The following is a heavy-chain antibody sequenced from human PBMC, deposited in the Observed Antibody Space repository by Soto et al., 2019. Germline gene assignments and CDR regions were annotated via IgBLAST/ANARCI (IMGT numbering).Heavy chain of an antibody. Sequence: GGSLRLSCAASGFTFSSYAMSWVRQAPGKGLEWVSAISGSGGSTYYADSVKGRFTISRDNSKNTLYLQMNSLRAEDAAVYYCAKDGNPIPYLTGYYRLGWFDPWGQGTLVTVSS. CDR3: AKDGNPIPYLTGYYRLGWFDP. J-gene: IGHJ5*02. V-gene: IGHV3-23*01. CDR1: GFTFSSYA. CDR2: ISGSGGST. D-gene: IGHD3-9*01.